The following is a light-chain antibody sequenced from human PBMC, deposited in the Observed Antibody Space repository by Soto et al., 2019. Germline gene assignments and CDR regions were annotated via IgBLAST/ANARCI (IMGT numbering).Light chain of an antibody. CDR3: QHRSSWPPWT. J-gene: IGKJ1*01. Sequence: EIVLTQSPATLSLSPGERATLSCRASQSVSRYLAWYQQKPGQAPRLLIYDASNRATGIPARFSGSGSGTEFTLTISSSEPEDFAVYFCQHRSSWPPWTFGQGTKVEIK. CDR1: QSVSRY. V-gene: IGKV3-11*01. CDR2: DAS.